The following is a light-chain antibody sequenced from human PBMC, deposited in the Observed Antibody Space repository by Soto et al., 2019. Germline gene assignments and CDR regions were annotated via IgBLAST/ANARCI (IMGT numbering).Light chain of an antibody. J-gene: IGKJ2*01. CDR1: QSLLYTSNKKTY. V-gene: IGKV4-1*01. CDR3: HQYYNTPVT. Sequence: DIVMTQSPDSLAVSLGERATINCKSSQSLLYTSNKKTYLSWYQLKPGQPPKLLFCWGSTRESGVPDRFSVSGSGTDFTLTISSLQAEDVALYYCHQYYNTPVTFGQGTKLEIK. CDR2: WGS.